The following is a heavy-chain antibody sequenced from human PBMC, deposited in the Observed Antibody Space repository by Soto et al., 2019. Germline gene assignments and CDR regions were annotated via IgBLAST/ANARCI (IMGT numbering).Heavy chain of an antibody. D-gene: IGHD3-22*01. J-gene: IGHJ5*02. CDR3: VSPHPDSSNAFYL. V-gene: IGHV3-30-3*01. CDR1: GYSFSHYA. CDR2: ISYDGVNR. Sequence: GGSLRLSFAAAGYSFSHYAMHWVRQPPGKGLEWVALISYDGVNRYFSDSVRGRFTISRDNYKTTVHLEMNDLRLDDTATHYCVSPHPDSSNAFYLWGRGTLVTVSS.